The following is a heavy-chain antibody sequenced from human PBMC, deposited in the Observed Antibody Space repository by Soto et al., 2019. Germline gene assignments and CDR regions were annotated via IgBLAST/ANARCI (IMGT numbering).Heavy chain of an antibody. Sequence: SETLSLTCTVSGGSVSSGSYYWSWIRQPPGKGLEWIGYIYYSGSTNYNPSLKSRVTISVDTSKNQFSLKLSSVTAADTAVYYCARDTRPGIANYDFWSGYYEFDGMDVWGQGTTVTVSS. CDR3: ARDTRPGIANYDFWSGYYEFDGMDV. J-gene: IGHJ6*02. CDR2: IYYSGST. CDR1: GGSVSSGSYY. V-gene: IGHV4-61*01. D-gene: IGHD3-3*01.